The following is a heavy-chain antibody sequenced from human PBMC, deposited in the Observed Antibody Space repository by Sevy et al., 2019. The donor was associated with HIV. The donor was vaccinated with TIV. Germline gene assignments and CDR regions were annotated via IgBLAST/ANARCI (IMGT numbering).Heavy chain of an antibody. J-gene: IGHJ4*02. V-gene: IGHV3-23*01. CDR1: GFTFTNYG. D-gene: IGHD6-19*01. CDR3: AKEWTLLSDWYGEFDY. Sequence: GGSLRLSCAASGFTFTNYGMHWVRQAPGKGLEWVSGISNSGANTYYADSVRGRFTVSRDNSKNTVYLQLNSRRAEETAIYYCAKEWTLLSDWYGEFDYWGQGTLVTVSS. CDR2: ISNSGANT.